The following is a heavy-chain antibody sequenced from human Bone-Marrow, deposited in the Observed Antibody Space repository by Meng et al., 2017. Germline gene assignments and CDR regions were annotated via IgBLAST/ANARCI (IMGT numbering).Heavy chain of an antibody. J-gene: IGHJ5*02. V-gene: IGHV2-5*02. D-gene: IGHD2-15*01. Sequence: QITLKESGPTLVKPTQTLTLTCTFSAFSLSTSGVGVGWIRQPPGKALEWLALIYWDDDKRYSPSLKSRLTITKDTSKNQVVLTMTNMDPVDTATYYCAHSSWGVVAATWFDPWGQGTLVTVSS. CDR3: AHSSWGVVAATWFDP. CDR2: IYWDDDK. CDR1: AFSLSTSGVG.